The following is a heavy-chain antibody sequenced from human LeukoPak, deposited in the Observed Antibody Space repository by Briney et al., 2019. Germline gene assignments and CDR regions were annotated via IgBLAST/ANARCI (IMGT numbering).Heavy chain of an antibody. D-gene: IGHD6-13*01. CDR1: GYTFTGYY. CDR2: INPNSGGT. J-gene: IGHJ4*02. CDR3: ARVKGIAANFDY. Sequence: ASVKVSCKASGYTFTGYYMHWVRQAPGQGLEWMGWINPNSGGTNYAQKFQGRVTMTRDTSISTAYMELSRLRSDDTAVHYCARVKGIAANFDYWGQGTLVTVSS. V-gene: IGHV1-2*02.